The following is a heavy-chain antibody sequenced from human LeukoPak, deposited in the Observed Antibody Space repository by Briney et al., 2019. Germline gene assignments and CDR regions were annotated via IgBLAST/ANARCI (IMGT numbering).Heavy chain of an antibody. J-gene: IGHJ4*02. Sequence: PSETLSLTCTVSGGSISGYYWNWLRQPAGKGLEWIGRVYTSGTTNYSPSLKSRITMSVDTSKNQFSLRLISVTAADTAVYYCARSTGWSSDLFDYWGQGTLVTVSS. CDR1: GGSISGYY. CDR3: ARSTGWSSDLFDY. CDR2: VYTSGTT. D-gene: IGHD6-19*01. V-gene: IGHV4-4*07.